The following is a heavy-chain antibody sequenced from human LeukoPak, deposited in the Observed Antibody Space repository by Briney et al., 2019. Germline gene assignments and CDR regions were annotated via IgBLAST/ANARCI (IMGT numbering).Heavy chain of an antibody. Sequence: SETLSLTCTVSGGTISSYYWSWIRQPPGKGLEWIGYIYYSGSTNYNPSLQSRVTISVDTSKNQFSLKLSSVTAADTAVYYCARDRVWGQGTLVTVSS. J-gene: IGHJ4*02. D-gene: IGHD3-3*01. CDR3: ARDRV. CDR1: GGTISSYY. CDR2: IYYSGST. V-gene: IGHV4-59*01.